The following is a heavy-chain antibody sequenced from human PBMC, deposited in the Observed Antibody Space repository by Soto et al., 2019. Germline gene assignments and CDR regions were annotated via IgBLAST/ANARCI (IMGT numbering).Heavy chain of an antibody. CDR2: TWSDGSKK. V-gene: IGHV3-33*01. J-gene: IGHJ4*02. CDR1: GFMFSSYG. Sequence: QVELVESGGGVVQPGRSLRLSCAASGFMFSSYGMHWVRQAPGKGLEWVAITWSDGSKKYYADSVQGRFTISRDNSKNTLFLQMNSLRAEDTAVYYCVRGRPRPVPTLPLFDYWGQGTLVTVSS. CDR3: VRGRPRPVPTLPLFDY. D-gene: IGHD6-25*01.